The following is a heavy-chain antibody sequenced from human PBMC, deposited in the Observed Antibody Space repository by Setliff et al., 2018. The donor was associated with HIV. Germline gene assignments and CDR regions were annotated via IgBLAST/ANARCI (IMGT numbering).Heavy chain of an antibody. D-gene: IGHD3-22*01. J-gene: IGHJ3*02. CDR3: ATRAYDSRGYLRSRVSGAASDI. Sequence: ASVKVSCKASGYFFNHYGIAWVRQAPGQGLEWMGWISAYNGNTNYAQKFLGRVTMTTDTSTSTGYMELSSLRSEDTAVYYCATRAYDSRGYLRSRVSGAASDIWGQGTMVTVSS. CDR2: ISAYNGNT. V-gene: IGHV1-18*01. CDR1: GYFFNHYG.